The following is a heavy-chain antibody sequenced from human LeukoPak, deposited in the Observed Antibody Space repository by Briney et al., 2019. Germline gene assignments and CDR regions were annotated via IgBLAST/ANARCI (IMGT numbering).Heavy chain of an antibody. CDR1: GGSISSSSYY. J-gene: IGHJ3*02. D-gene: IGHD3-22*01. CDR3: ARPNSSGYLFSAFDI. V-gene: IGHV4-39*01. CDR2: IYYSGST. Sequence: SETLSLTCTVSGGSISSSSYYWGWLRQPPGKGLEWIGSIYYSGSTYYNPSLKSRVTISVDTSKNQFSLKLSSVTAADTAVYYCARPNSSGYLFSAFDIWGQGTMVTVSS.